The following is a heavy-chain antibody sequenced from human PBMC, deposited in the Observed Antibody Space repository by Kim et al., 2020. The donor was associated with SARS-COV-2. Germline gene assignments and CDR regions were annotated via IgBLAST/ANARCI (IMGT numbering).Heavy chain of an antibody. CDR3: ARGSTLSLDVLGTHFDY. CDR2: IYYSGST. Sequence: SETLSLTCTVSGGSISSYYWSWIRQPPGKGLEWIGYIYYSGSTNYNPSLKSRVTISVDTSKNQFSLKLSSVTAADTAVYYCARGSTLSLDVLGTHFDYWGQGTLVTVSS. D-gene: IGHD2-8*02. V-gene: IGHV4-59*01. CDR1: GGSISSYY. J-gene: IGHJ4*02.